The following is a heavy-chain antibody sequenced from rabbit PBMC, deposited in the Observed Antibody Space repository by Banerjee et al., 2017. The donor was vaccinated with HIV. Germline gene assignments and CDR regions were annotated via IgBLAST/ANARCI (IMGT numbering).Heavy chain of an antibody. Sequence: QSLEESGGGLVKPEGSLTLTCKASGFDLSSGYDMCWVRQAPGKGLEWIGCIRAGSSGSTFYATWAKGRFTISKDTNENTVTLQMTSLTAADTATYFCARDLTDAIGWNFGWWGPGTLVTVS. CDR2: IRAGSSGST. CDR3: ARDLTDAIGWNFGW. CDR1: GFDLSSGYD. V-gene: IGHV1S40*01. D-gene: IGHD4-1*01. J-gene: IGHJ4*01.